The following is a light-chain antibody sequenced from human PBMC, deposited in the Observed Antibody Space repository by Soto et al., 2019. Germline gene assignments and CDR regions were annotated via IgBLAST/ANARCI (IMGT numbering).Light chain of an antibody. CDR2: GAS. J-gene: IGKJ2*03. Sequence: EIVLTQSPGTLSLSPGERASLSCRASQSVSSKYLAWYQQKPGQAPRLLIYGASKRATGIPDRFSGSGSGTDLTLTISRLEPEDFAVYYCQQYDTSPMYSFGQGTKLEIK. CDR1: QSVSSKY. CDR3: QQYDTSPMYS. V-gene: IGKV3-20*01.